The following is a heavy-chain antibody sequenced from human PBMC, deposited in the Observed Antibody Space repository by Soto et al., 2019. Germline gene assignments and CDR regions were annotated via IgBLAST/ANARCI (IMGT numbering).Heavy chain of an antibody. D-gene: IGHD1-1*01. J-gene: IGHJ4*02. Sequence: PGGSLRLSCVASGFSISSNAMYWVRQAPGKGLEWVAGIDDRRDTTHYADSVKGRFTISRDTSKNTLYLQLNTLRADDTAVYYCEKDKPGTTSFDYWGQGTLVTVSS. CDR3: EKDKPGTTSFDY. CDR1: GFSISSNA. V-gene: IGHV3-23*01. CDR2: IDDRRDTT.